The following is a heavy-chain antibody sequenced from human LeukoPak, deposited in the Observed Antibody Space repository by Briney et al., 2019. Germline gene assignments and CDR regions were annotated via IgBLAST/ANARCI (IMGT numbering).Heavy chain of an antibody. D-gene: IGHD2-2*01. Sequence: PSETLSLTCTVSGGSISSGGYYWSWIRQHPGKGLEWIGYIYYSGSTYYNPSHKSRVTISVDTSKNQFSLKLSSVTAADTAVYYCARGPRRYCSSTSCYGYYYYYYGMDVWGQGTTVTVSS. CDR2: IYYSGST. J-gene: IGHJ6*02. V-gene: IGHV4-31*03. CDR3: ARGPRRYCSSTSCYGYYYYYYGMDV. CDR1: GGSISSGGYY.